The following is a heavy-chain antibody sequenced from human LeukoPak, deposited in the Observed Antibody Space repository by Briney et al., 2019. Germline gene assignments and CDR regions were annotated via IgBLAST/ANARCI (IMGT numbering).Heavy chain of an antibody. D-gene: IGHD4-17*01. J-gene: IGHJ4*02. Sequence: GGSLRLSCAASGFTFSSYGMHWVRQAPGKGLEWVVFIRYDGSNKYYADSVKGLFTISRDNSKNTLYLQMNSLRAEDTAVYYCAKDLSTVTPAFDYWGQGTLVTVSS. CDR1: GFTFSSYG. CDR2: IRYDGSNK. CDR3: AKDLSTVTPAFDY. V-gene: IGHV3-30*02.